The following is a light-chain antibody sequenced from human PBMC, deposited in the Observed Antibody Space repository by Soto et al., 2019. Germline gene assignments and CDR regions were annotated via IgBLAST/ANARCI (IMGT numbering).Light chain of an antibody. CDR1: NIGSKS. CDR2: DDS. J-gene: IGLJ1*01. V-gene: IGLV3-21*02. CDR3: EVWDSSSDLGV. Sequence: SYELTQPPSVSVAPGQTARITCGGNNIGSKSVHWYQQKPGQAPVLVVYDDSDRPSGIPERFSGSNSGNTATLTISRVEAGDEADYYCEVWDSSSDLGVFGTGTKVTGL.